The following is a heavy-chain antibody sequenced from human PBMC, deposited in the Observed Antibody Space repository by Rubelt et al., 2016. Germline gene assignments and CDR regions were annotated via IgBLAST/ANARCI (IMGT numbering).Heavy chain of an antibody. CDR3: ARSGPDVVVPAAIRVEGDAFDI. CDR2: INSDGSST. Sequence: EVQLVESGGGLVQPGGSLRLSCAASGFTFSSYWMHWVRQAPGKGLVWGSRINSDGSSTSYGDSVKGRLTISRDKANNRLYLQMNSLGAEDTAVYYCARSGPDVVVPAAIRVEGDAFDIWGQGTMVTVSS. CDR1: GFTFSSYW. D-gene: IGHD2-2*02. J-gene: IGHJ3*02. V-gene: IGHV3-74*01.